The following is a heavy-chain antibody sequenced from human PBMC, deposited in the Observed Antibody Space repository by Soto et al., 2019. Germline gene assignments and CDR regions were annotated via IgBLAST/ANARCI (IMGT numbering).Heavy chain of an antibody. CDR2: IYSGGTT. J-gene: IGHJ5*02. Sequence: EVQLVESGGGLVQPGGSLRLSCAASGFTVSHNYMSWVRQAPGKGLEWVSVIYSGGTTNYADSVKGRFTISRHNSKNTLYLQMSSLRAGDPAVYYCAGGVWFDPWGQGPLVTVSS. CDR1: GFTVSHNY. V-gene: IGHV3-53*04. CDR3: AGGVWFDP.